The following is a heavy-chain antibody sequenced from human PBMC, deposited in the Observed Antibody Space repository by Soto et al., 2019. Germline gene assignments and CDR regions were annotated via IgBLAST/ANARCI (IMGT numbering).Heavy chain of an antibody. D-gene: IGHD3-10*01. J-gene: IGHJ4*02. CDR2: IYYSGST. CDR1: GGCSVRSGHY. Sequence: GAVALGRVVSGGCSVRSGHYWGWIRQPPGKGLEWIGSIYYSGSTYYNPSLKSRVTISVDTSKNQFSLKLSSVTAADTAVYYCARRVYGSGSSLDYWGQG. CDR3: ARRVYGSGSSLDY. V-gene: IGHV4-39*01.